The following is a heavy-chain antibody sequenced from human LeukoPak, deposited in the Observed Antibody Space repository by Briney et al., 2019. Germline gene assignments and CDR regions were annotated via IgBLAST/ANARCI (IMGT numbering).Heavy chain of an antibody. J-gene: IGHJ4*02. CDR3: ARGDGGSFDY. Sequence: GGSLRLSCAASGFTFSSYNMNWVRQAPGKGLEWVSSISGSSSYIFYADSVKGRFTISRDNAGNSLYLQMNSLRAEDTAVYYCARGDGGSFDYWGQGTLVTVSS. D-gene: IGHD2-21*02. CDR1: GFTFSSYN. V-gene: IGHV3-21*01. CDR2: ISGSSSYI.